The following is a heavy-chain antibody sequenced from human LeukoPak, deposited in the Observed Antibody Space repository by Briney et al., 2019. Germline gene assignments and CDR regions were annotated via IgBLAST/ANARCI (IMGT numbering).Heavy chain of an antibody. V-gene: IGHV4-34*01. CDR3: ASRYGSGSYGFDY. J-gene: IGHJ4*02. Sequence: SETLSLTCAVYGGSFSGYYWSWIRQPPGKGLEWIGEINHSGSTNYNPSLKSRVTISVDTSKNQFSLELSSVTAADTAVYYCASRYGSGSYGFDYWGQGTLVTVSS. CDR2: INHSGST. D-gene: IGHD3-10*01. CDR1: GGSFSGYY.